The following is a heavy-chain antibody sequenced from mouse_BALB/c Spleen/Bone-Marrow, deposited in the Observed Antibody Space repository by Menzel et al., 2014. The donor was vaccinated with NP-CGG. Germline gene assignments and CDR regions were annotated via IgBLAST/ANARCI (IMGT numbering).Heavy chain of an antibody. CDR2: INPGSGGA. CDR3: AREWTARTPSY. J-gene: IGHJ2*01. V-gene: IGHV1-54*01. Sequence: QVHVKQSGAELVRPGTSVKVSCKASGHAFTSYLIEWIKQRPGQGLEWIGVINPGSGGANYNEKFKGKATLTADKSSSTAYMQISSLTSDDSAVYFCAREWTARTPSYWGQGTALTVSS. CDR1: GHAFTSYL. D-gene: IGHD3-2*01.